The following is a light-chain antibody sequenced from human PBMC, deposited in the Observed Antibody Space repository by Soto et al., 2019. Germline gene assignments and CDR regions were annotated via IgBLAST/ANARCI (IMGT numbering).Light chain of an antibody. CDR2: EVS. CDR3: SSYTSSSIPWV. V-gene: IGLV2-14*01. J-gene: IGLJ3*02. Sequence: QSALTQPASVSGSPGQSITISCTGTSSDVGGYNYVSWYQQHPGKAPKLMIYEVSNRPSGVSNRFSGSKSGNTASLTISGLQAEDEADYYCSSYTSSSIPWVFGGGTKLTFL. CDR1: SSDVGGYNY.